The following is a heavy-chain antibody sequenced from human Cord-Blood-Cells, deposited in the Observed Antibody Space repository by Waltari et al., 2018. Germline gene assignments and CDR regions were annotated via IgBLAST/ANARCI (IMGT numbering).Heavy chain of an antibody. CDR1: GGPISSGGSY. Sequence: QVQLQESGPGLVKPSQTLSLTCTVSGGPISSGGSYWSWTRQHPGRGLEWIGYTYYSGSTYYNPSLKSRVTISVDTSKNQFSLKLSSVTAADTAVYYCARDSRYCSSTSCYDAFDIWGQGTMVTVSS. J-gene: IGHJ3*02. CDR3: ARDSRYCSSTSCYDAFDI. D-gene: IGHD2-2*01. CDR2: TYYSGST. V-gene: IGHV4-31*03.